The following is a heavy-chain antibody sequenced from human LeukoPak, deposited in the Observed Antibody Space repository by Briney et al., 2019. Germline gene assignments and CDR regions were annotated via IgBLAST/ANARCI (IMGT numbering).Heavy chain of an antibody. J-gene: IGHJ4*02. Sequence: GASVKVSCKASGYTFTSYGISWVRQAPGQGLEWMGWISAYNGNTNYAQKLQGRVTMTTDTSTSTAYMEPRSLRSDDTAVYYCARVLSNSGSYFLQKYYFDYWGQGTLVTVSS. CDR3: ARVLSNSGSYFLQKYYFDY. D-gene: IGHD1-26*01. CDR1: GYTFTSYG. V-gene: IGHV1-18*01. CDR2: ISAYNGNT.